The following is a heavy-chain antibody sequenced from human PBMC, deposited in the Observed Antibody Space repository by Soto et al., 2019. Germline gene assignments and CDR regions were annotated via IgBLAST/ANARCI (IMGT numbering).Heavy chain of an antibody. J-gene: IGHJ5*02. CDR3: ARCAVLSTTSGGWCDWFDP. D-gene: IGHD2-21*01. Sequence: GGSLRLSCTASEFTFSNYAMSWVRQAPGKGLEWVSAISASGAATYYVDSVKGRFTISRDNSKNTLYVQMNSLRAEDTGVYYCARCAVLSTTSGGWCDWFDPSVQGTLVTVSS. V-gene: IGHV3-23*01. CDR2: ISASGAAT. CDR1: EFTFSNYA.